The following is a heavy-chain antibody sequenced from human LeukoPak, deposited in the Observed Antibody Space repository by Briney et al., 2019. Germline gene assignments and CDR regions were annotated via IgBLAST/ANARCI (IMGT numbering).Heavy chain of an antibody. Sequence: GASVKVSCKVSGYTLIELSIYWVRQAPGKGLEWMGWINPNSGGTNYAQKFQGRVTMTRDTSISTAYMELSRLRSDDTAVYYCARDPEHSLAYFDYWGQGTLVTVSS. CDR2: INPNSGGT. CDR1: GYTLIELS. J-gene: IGHJ4*02. D-gene: IGHD1/OR15-1a*01. CDR3: ARDPEHSLAYFDY. V-gene: IGHV1-2*02.